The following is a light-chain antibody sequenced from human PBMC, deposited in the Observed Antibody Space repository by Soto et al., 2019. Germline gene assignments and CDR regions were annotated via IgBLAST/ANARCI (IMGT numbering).Light chain of an antibody. Sequence: QSALTQPRSVSGSPGQSVTISCTGTSSDVGGYNYVSWYQQHPGKAPKLMIYAVNARPSGVPDRFSGSKSGNTASLTISGLQAEDDADYYCCSYAGSYTYVFGTGTKLTVL. CDR2: AVN. J-gene: IGLJ1*01. CDR3: CSYAGSYTYV. V-gene: IGLV2-11*01. CDR1: SSDVGGYNY.